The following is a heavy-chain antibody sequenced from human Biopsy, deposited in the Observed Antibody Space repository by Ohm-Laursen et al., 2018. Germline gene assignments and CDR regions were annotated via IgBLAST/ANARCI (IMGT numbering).Heavy chain of an antibody. CDR2: INPNSGNA. CDR3: ARVPAYPSIDGYYGLDL. V-gene: IGHV1-2*02. CDR1: GYTFVGYY. J-gene: IGHJ6*02. D-gene: IGHD3-9*01. Sequence: ASVKVSCKASGYTFVGYYLHWVRQAPGHGLEWMGWINPNSGNANYAQSFQSRLTVTRDTSISTAYMELTSLTFDDTAIYYCARVPAYPSIDGYYGLDLWGQGTTVIVSS.